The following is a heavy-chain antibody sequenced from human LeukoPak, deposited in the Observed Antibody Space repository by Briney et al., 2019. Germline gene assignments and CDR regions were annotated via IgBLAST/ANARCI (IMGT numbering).Heavy chain of an antibody. D-gene: IGHD3-3*01. Sequence: ASVKVSCKASGGTFSSYAISWVRQAPGQGLEWMGGIIPIFGTANYAQKFQGRVTITADESTSTAYMEVSSLRSEDTAVYYCATSIRFLEWLPPSGYMDVWGKGTTVTVSS. CDR1: GGTFSSYA. V-gene: IGHV1-69*13. CDR3: ATSIRFLEWLPPSGYMDV. CDR2: IIPIFGTA. J-gene: IGHJ6*03.